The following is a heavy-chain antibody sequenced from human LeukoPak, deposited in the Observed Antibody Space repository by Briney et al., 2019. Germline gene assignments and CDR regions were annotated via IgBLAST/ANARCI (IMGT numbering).Heavy chain of an antibody. J-gene: IGHJ4*02. D-gene: IGHD3-22*01. CDR2: IYYSGST. CDR3: ATPYYYDSSGGHFDY. CDR1: GGSISSSRYY. Sequence: SETLSLTCTVSGGSISSSRYYWGWIRQPPGKGLEWIGSIYYSGSTYYNPSLKSRVTISVDTSKNQFSLKLSSVTAADTAVYYCATPYYYDSSGGHFDYWGQGTLVTVSS. V-gene: IGHV4-39*01.